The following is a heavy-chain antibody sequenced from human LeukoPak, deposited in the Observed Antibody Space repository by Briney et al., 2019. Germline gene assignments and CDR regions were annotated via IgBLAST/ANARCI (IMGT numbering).Heavy chain of an antibody. CDR1: GYTFTGYY. V-gene: IGHV1-2*06. CDR3: ARDLKRELGWFDP. CDR2: INPNSGGT. D-gene: IGHD1-26*01. Sequence: GASVKVSCKASGYTFTGYYMHWVRQAPGQGLEWMGRINPNSGGTNYAQKFQGRVTMTRDTSISIAYMELSRLRSDDTAVYYCARDLKRELGWFDPWGQGTLVTVSS. J-gene: IGHJ5*02.